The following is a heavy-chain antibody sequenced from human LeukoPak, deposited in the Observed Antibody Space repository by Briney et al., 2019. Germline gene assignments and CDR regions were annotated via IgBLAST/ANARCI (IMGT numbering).Heavy chain of an antibody. CDR1: GFSFSSYG. CDR3: ARDQRGFSYSKYYFDY. D-gene: IGHD5-18*01. J-gene: IGHJ4*02. Sequence: GRSLRLSCAASGFSFSSYGMHWVRQAPGKGLEWVAVIWYDGTNKYYVDSVKGRFTISRDNSKNTLYLQMNSLRGEDTAVYYCARDQRGFSYSKYYFDYWGQGTLVTVSS. CDR2: IWYDGTNK. V-gene: IGHV3-33*01.